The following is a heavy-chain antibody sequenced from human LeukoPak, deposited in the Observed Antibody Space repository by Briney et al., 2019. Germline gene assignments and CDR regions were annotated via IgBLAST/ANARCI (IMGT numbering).Heavy chain of an antibody. CDR3: VRVKERYGWWGGLH. CDR2: ISSSGSTI. Sequence: PGGSLRLSYSASGFTFSSYEINWVRQAPGKGLEWVSYISSSGSTIYYADSVKGRFTISRNNTKHSLYLQMNSLRTAHTAVYYCVRVKERYGWWGGLHWGQKTLVTVSS. D-gene: IGHD6-19*01. J-gene: IGHJ4*02. CDR1: GFTFSSYE. V-gene: IGHV3-48*03.